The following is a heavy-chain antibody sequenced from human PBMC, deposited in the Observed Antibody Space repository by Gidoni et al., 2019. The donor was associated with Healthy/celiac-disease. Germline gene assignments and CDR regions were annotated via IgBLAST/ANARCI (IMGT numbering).Heavy chain of an antibody. CDR2: MNPNSGNT. V-gene: IGHV1-8*01. CDR3: ARGLVLKRWLQLPY. D-gene: IGHD5-12*01. Sequence: QVQLLQSGAEVTKPGASVKVSCKASGYTFTSYDINWVRQATGQGLEWMGWMNPNSGNTGYAQKFQGRVTMTRNTSISTAYMELSSLRSEDTAVYYCARGLVLKRWLQLPYWGQGTLVTVSS. J-gene: IGHJ4*02. CDR1: GYTFTSYD.